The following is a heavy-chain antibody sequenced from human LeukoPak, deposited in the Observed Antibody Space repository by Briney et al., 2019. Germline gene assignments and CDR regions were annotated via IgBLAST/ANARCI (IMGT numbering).Heavy chain of an antibody. D-gene: IGHD6-13*01. V-gene: IGHV1-46*01. CDR2: INPDGGST. J-gene: IGHJ4*02. CDR3: ARAPRNSSTMLDF. CDR1: GYTFTSYW. Sequence: ASVTVSCKASGYTFTSYWIQWVRQAPGQGLEWMGLINPDGGSTAYAHRFQDRVIMTRDTSTSTAYMDLSSLRSEDTAVYHCARAPRNSSTMLDFWGQGTLVTISS.